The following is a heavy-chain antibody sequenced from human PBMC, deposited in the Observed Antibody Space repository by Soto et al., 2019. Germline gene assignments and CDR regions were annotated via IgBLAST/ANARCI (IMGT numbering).Heavy chain of an antibody. D-gene: IGHD1-26*01. CDR1: GGSFSGYY. CDR3: ARAFRELLPYYYYGMDV. Sequence: SETLSLTCAVYGGSFSGYYWSWIRQPPGKGLEWIGEINHSGSTNYNPSLKSRVTISVDTSKNQFSLKLSSVTAADTAVYYCARAFRELLPYYYYGMDVWGQGTTVTASS. CDR2: INHSGST. V-gene: IGHV4-34*01. J-gene: IGHJ6*02.